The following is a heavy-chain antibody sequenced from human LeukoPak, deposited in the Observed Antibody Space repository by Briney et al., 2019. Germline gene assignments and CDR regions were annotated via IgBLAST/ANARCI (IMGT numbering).Heavy chain of an antibody. V-gene: IGHV1-18*01. CDR1: GYTFTSNA. D-gene: IGHD1-26*01. CDR3: ARIQGSLGGCDS. Sequence: ASVKVSCKTSGYTFTSNAITWVRQAPGQGLEWIGWINPYNGARDSAQRFQDRVTMTTDTSTSTAYMELNSLRSDDTAVYYCARIQGSLGGCDSWGQGALVTVSS. CDR2: INPYNGAR. J-gene: IGHJ4*02.